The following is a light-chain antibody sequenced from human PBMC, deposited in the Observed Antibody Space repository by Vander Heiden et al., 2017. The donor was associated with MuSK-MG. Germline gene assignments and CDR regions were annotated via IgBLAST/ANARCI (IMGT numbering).Light chain of an antibody. CDR3: QQYGSSPRYT. V-gene: IGKV3-20*01. CDR1: QSVSSSY. CDR2: GAS. J-gene: IGKJ2*01. Sequence: ELVLTQSPGTLSLSPGERATLSCRASQSVSSSYLAWYQQKPGQAPRLLIYGASSRATGIPDRFSGSGSGTDFTLTISRLEPEDFAVYYCQQYGSSPRYTFGQGTKLEIK.